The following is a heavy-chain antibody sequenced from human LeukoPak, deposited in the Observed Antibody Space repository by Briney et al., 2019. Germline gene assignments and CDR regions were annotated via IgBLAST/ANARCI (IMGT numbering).Heavy chain of an antibody. CDR1: GYTFTGYY. J-gene: IGHJ6*03. V-gene: IGHV1-18*04. Sequence: ASVKVSCKASGYTFTGYYMHWVRQAPGQGLEWMGWISAYNGNTNYAQKLQGRVTMTTDTSTSTAYMELRSLRSDDTAVYYCASDSSSWYSGNYYYYMDVWGKGTTVTVSS. CDR2: ISAYNGNT. D-gene: IGHD6-13*01. CDR3: ASDSSSWYSGNYYYYMDV.